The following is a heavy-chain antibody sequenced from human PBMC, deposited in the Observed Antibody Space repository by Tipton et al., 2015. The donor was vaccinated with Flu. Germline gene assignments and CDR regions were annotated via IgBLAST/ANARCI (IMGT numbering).Heavy chain of an antibody. D-gene: IGHD2-15*01. CDR3: ARGGPRAFDI. V-gene: IGHV4-59*01. CDR1: GGSISSYY. J-gene: IGHJ3*02. CDR2: IYYSGST. Sequence: TLSLTCTVPGGSISSYYWSWIRQPPGKGLEWIGYIYYSGSTNYNPSLKSRVTISVDTSKNQFSLKLSSVTAADTAVYYCARGGPRAFDIWGQGTMVTVSS.